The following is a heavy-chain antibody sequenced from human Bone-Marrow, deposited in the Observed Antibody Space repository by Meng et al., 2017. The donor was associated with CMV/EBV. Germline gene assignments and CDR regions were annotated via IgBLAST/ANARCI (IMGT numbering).Heavy chain of an antibody. CDR2: IKSKTDGGTT. D-gene: IGHD2-2*01. Sequence: GESLKTSCAASGFPFSSYAMGGVRQAPGKGVGWVGRIKSKTDGGTTDYVAPVKGRFTISRDDSKNTLYLQMNSLKTEDTAVYDCTTPTVPAAIWPNLYYYGMDVWGRGTTVTDSS. CDR1: GFPFSSYA. J-gene: IGHJ6*02. V-gene: IGHV3-15*01. CDR3: TTPTVPAAIWPNLYYYGMDV.